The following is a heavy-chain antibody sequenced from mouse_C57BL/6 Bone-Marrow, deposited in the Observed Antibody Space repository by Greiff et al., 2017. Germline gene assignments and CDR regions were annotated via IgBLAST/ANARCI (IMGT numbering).Heavy chain of an antibody. J-gene: IGHJ4*01. V-gene: IGHV1-72*01. Sequence: VQLQQPGAELVKPGASVKLSCKASGYTFTSYWMHWVKQRPGRGLEWIGRIDPNSGGTKYNEKFKSKATLTVDKPSSTAYVQLSSLTSEDAAVYYDARLRQDAMGYWGQGTTVTV. CDR1: GYTFTSYW. CDR2: IDPNSGGT. CDR3: ARLRQDAMGY. D-gene: IGHD2-12*01.